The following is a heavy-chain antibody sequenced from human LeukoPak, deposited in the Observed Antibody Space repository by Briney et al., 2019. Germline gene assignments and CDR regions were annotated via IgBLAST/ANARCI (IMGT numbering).Heavy chain of an antibody. CDR2: INPSGGST. CDR1: EYTFTSYY. D-gene: IGHD5-18*01. Sequence: ASVKVSCKASEYTFTSYYMHWVRQAPGQGLEWMGIINPSGGSTSYAQKFQGRVTMTRETSTSTVYMELSSLRSEDTAVYYCASSPNSYGSNFDHWRQGTLVTVSS. V-gene: IGHV1-46*01. J-gene: IGHJ4*02. CDR3: ASSPNSYGSNFDH.